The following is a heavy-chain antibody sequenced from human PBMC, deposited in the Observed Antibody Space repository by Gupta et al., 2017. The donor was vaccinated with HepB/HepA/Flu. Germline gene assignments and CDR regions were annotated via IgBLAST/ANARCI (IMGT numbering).Heavy chain of an antibody. D-gene: IGHD4-4*01. V-gene: IGHV1-69*04. CDR3: ARDRQQHLLQEAWTTFDY. J-gene: IGHJ4*02. CDR2: IIPILGIA. Sequence: KVSCKASGGTFSSYAISWVRQAPGQGLEWMGRIIPILGIANYAQKFQGRVTITADKSTSTAYMELSSLRSEDTAVYYCARDRQQHLLQEAWTTFDYWGQGTLVTVSS. CDR1: GGTFSSYA.